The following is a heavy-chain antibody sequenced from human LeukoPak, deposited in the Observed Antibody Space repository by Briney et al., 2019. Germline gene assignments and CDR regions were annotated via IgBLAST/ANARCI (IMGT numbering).Heavy chain of an antibody. CDR2: IYYSGST. CDR3: ARDKGSSGWYYYGMDV. V-gene: IGHV4-30-4*01. J-gene: IGHJ6*02. Sequence: PSQTLSLTCTVSGGSISSGDYYWSWIRQPPGKGLEWIRYIYYSGSTNYNPSLKSRVTISVDTSKNQFSLKLSSVTAADTAVYYCARDKGSSGWYYYGMDVWGQGTTVTVSS. CDR1: GGSISSGDYY. D-gene: IGHD6-19*01.